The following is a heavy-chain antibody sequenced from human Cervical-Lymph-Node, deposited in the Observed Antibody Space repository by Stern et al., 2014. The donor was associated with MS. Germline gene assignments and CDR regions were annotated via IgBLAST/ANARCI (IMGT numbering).Heavy chain of an antibody. J-gene: IGHJ4*02. D-gene: IGHD6-19*01. Sequence: QVQLVQSGAEVKKPGSSVKVSCKSSGGTFSSNAITWVRQVPGQGLEWMGGIIPPFGTANYDQKFQGRVTITADESTRTAYMELGSLRADDTAVYYCARTYISGWLDNWGQGTLVTVSS. CDR1: GGTFSSNA. V-gene: IGHV1-69*01. CDR3: ARTYISGWLDN. CDR2: IIPPFGTA.